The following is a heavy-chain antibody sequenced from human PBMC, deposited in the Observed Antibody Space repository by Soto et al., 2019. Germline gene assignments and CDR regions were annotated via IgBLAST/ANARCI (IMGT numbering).Heavy chain of an antibody. J-gene: IGHJ5*02. Sequence: TSETLSLTCTVSGGSISSGDYYWSWIRQPPGKGLEWIGDINYSGSTNYNPSVKGRFTISRDNSKNTLYLQMNSLSAEDTAVYYCAKDLTPGIFDPWGQGTLVTVSS. CDR1: GGSISSGDYY. CDR2: INYSGST. CDR3: AKDLTPGIFDP. V-gene: IGHV4-30-4*02. D-gene: IGHD1-20*01.